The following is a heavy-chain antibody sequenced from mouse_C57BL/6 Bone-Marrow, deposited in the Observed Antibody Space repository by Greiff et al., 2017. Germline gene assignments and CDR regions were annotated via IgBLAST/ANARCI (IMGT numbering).Heavy chain of an antibody. CDR3: TRWDGSSYDY. Sequence: QVQLKESGAELVRPGASVTLSCKASGYTFTDYEMHWVKQTPVHGLEWIGAIDPETGGTAYNQKFKGKAILTADKSSSTAYMELRSLTSEDSAVYYCTRWDGSSYDYWGQGTTLTVSS. CDR2: IDPETGGT. V-gene: IGHV1-15*01. CDR1: GYTFTDYE. D-gene: IGHD1-1*01. J-gene: IGHJ2*01.